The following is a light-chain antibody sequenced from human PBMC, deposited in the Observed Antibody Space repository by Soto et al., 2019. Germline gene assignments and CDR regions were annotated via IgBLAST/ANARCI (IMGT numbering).Light chain of an antibody. CDR1: QSISSW. J-gene: IGKJ3*01. V-gene: IGKV1-5*03. Sequence: DIQMTQSPSTLSASVGDRVTITCRASQSISSWLAWYQQKPGQAPKILIYPASSLESGVPSRFSGSGSGTEFTLTISSLQPDDFATYYCQQYYSYPFTFGPGTKVDIK. CDR3: QQYYSYPFT. CDR2: PAS.